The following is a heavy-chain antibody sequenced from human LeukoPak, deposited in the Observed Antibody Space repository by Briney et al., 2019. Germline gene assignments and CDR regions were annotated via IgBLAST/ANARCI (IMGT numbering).Heavy chain of an antibody. CDR3: AKRITVAVGYYFDS. CDR1: GFTFSSFA. D-gene: IGHD6-19*01. CDR2: ISGGGANT. V-gene: IGHV3-23*01. J-gene: IGHJ4*02. Sequence: PGGSLRLSCVGSGFTFSSFAMSWVRQAPGKGLEWVSSISGGGANTYYADSVNGRFTISRDDSKNMQFLQMNSLRPEDTAVYFCAKRITVAVGYYFDSWGQGTLVTVSS.